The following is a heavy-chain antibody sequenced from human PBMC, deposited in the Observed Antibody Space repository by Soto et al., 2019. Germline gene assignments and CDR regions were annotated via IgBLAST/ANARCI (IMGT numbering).Heavy chain of an antibody. V-gene: IGHV1-69*04. CDR2: IIPILGIA. CDR3: ARDSYSGYDVTYYFDY. D-gene: IGHD5-12*01. Sequence: SVKVSCKAAGGTFSSYTISWVRQAPGQGLEWMGRIIPILGIANYAQKFQGRVTITADKSTSTAYMELSSLRSEDTAVYYCARDSYSGYDVTYYFDYWGQGTPVTVSS. CDR1: GGTFSSYT. J-gene: IGHJ4*02.